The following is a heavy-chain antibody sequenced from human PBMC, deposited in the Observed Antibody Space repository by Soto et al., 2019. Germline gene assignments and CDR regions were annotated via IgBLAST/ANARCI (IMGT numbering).Heavy chain of an antibody. J-gene: IGHJ4*01. V-gene: IGHV1-58*01. CDR2: IVVGSGNT. CDR3: AADVLTHSFD. Sequence: ASVELCCAASGLTFIDSAVQWVRQTRGHRLEWIGWIVVGSGNTNYAQEFQGRVTITRDMSTNTVYMEMSSLRSEDSAVFYCAADVLTHSFD. CDR1: GLTFIDSA.